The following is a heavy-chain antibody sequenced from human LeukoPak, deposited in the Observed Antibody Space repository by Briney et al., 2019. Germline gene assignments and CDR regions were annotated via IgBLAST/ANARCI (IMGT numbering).Heavy chain of an antibody. D-gene: IGHD3-22*01. CDR3: ARSAGSYYYDSSGYSREKAFDY. V-gene: IGHV1-69*06. CDR2: FIPIVGTA. J-gene: IGHJ4*02. Sequence: SVKVSCKASGGTFSSYAISWVRQAPGQGLEWMGGFIPIVGTANYAQKFQGRVTITADKSTSTAYMELSRLRSEDTAVYYCARSAGSYYYDSSGYSREKAFDYWGQGTLVTVSS. CDR1: GGTFSSYA.